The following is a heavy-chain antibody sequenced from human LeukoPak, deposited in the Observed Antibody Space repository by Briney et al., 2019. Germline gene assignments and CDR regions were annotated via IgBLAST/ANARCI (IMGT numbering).Heavy chain of an antibody. CDR3: ARGNLLGYCSGGSCYSRNWFDP. Sequence: SVKVSCKASGGTFSSYAISWVRQAPGQGLEWMGRIIPILGIANYAQKFQGRVTITADKSTSTAYMELSSLRSEDTAVYYCARGNLLGYCSGGSCYSRNWFDPWGQGTLVTVSS. V-gene: IGHV1-69*04. D-gene: IGHD2-15*01. CDR2: IIPILGIA. J-gene: IGHJ5*02. CDR1: GGTFSSYA.